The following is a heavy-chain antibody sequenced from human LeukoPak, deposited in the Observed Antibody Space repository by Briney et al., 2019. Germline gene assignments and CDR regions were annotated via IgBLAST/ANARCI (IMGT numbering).Heavy chain of an antibody. CDR2: ISGSGGST. CDR1: GFTFSSYG. J-gene: IGHJ4*02. CDR3: AKALQNTMVRGVKLSY. V-gene: IGHV3-23*01. Sequence: PGGSLRLSCAASGFTFSSYGMSWVRQAPGKGLEWVSAISGSGGSTYYADSVKGRFTISRDNSKNTLYLQMNSLRAEDTAVYYCAKALQNTMVRGVKLSYWGQGTLVTVSS. D-gene: IGHD3-10*01.